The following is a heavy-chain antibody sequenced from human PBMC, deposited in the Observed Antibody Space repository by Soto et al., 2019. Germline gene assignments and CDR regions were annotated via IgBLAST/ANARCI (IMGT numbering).Heavy chain of an antibody. CDR3: ARDIADSSSWPYYYYGMDV. CDR1: GFTFSSYA. J-gene: IGHJ6*02. V-gene: IGHV3-30-3*01. Sequence: GGSLRLSCAASGFTFSSYAMHWVRQAPGKGLEWVAVISYDGSNKYYADSVKGRFTISRDNSKNTLYLQMNSLRAEDTAVYYCARDIADSSSWPYYYYGMDVWGQGTTVTVSS. CDR2: ISYDGSNK. D-gene: IGHD6-13*01.